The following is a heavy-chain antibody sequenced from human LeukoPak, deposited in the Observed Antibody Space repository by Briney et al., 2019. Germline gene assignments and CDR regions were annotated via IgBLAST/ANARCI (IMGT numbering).Heavy chain of an antibody. V-gene: IGHV3-73*01. CDR2: IRSKANSYAT. CDR1: TFTFSGSA. Sequence: PGGSLKLSCAASTFTFSGSAMHWVRQASGKGLEWVGRIRSKANSYATAYAASVKGRFTISRDDSKNTAYLQMNSLKTEDTAVYYCTSQIGPYYFDYWGQGTLVTVSS. J-gene: IGHJ4*02. CDR3: TSQIGPYYFDY.